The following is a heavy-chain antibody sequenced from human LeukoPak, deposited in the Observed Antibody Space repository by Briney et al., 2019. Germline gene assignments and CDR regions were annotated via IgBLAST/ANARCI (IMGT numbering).Heavy chain of an antibody. V-gene: IGHV3-30*04. D-gene: IGHD1-26*01. CDR1: GFTFSSYA. Sequence: PGGSLRLSCAASGFTFSSYAMHWVRQAPGKGLEWVAVISYDGSNKYYADSVKGRFTISRDNSKNTLYLQMNSLRAEDTAVYYCARDRSRNSGSYLVYWGQETLVTVSS. CDR2: ISYDGSNK. J-gene: IGHJ4*02. CDR3: ARDRSRNSGSYLVY.